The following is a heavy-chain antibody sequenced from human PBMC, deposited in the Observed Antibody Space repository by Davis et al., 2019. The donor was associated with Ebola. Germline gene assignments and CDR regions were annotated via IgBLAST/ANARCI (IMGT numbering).Heavy chain of an antibody. CDR1: GFTFSSYG. CDR3: ARARGCSGGSCYSGSRFYGMDV. CDR2: IWYDGSNK. D-gene: IGHD2-15*01. Sequence: GESLKISCAASGFTFSSYGMHWVRQAPGKGLEWVAVIWYDGSNKYYADSVKGRFTISRDNAKNSLYLQMNSLRAEDTAVYYCARARGCSGGSCYSGSRFYGMDVWGQGTTVTVSS. J-gene: IGHJ6*02. V-gene: IGHV3-33*01.